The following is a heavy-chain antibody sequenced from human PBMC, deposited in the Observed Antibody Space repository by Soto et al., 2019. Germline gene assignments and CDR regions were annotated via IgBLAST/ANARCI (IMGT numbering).Heavy chain of an antibody. J-gene: IGHJ2*01. V-gene: IGHV3-21*01. Sequence: EVQLVESGGGLVKPGGSLRLSCAASGFTFSSYSMNWVRQAPGKGLEWVSSISSGSSYIYYAESVKGRFTISRDRAKNSLQRQMNRLGAEENAVYYCAGQGRYYDILTRYYPNYFDLWGRGNLVTGSS. CDR2: ISSGSSYI. D-gene: IGHD3-9*01. CDR1: GFTFSSYS. CDR3: AGQGRYYDILTRYYPNYFDL.